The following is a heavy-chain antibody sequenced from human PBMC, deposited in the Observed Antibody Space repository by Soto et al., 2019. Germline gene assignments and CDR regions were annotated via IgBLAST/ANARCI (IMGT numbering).Heavy chain of an antibody. D-gene: IGHD6-19*01. CDR2: ISTSGTT. CDR3: AREAGPDRWFDP. CDR1: GASISSYF. Sequence: LSLTCSVCGASISSYFWTWIRQPAGKGLDWIVRISTSGTTNYNPSLKSRVTMSIDTSKNHFSLNLSSVTAADTAVYYCAREAGPDRWFDPWGQGTLVTVSS. J-gene: IGHJ5*02. V-gene: IGHV4-4*07.